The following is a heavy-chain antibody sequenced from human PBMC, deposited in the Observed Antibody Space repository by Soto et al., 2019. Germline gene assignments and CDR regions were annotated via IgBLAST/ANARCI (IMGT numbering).Heavy chain of an antibody. CDR3: AKEGGFVGGGYFDY. Sequence: GGSLRLSCTASGFTFNRHAMTWVRQAPGKGLEWVSGLSDSGGSIYYADSVKGRFTISRDNSMNTLYLQMNTLRAEDTAVYYCAKEGGFVGGGYFDYWGQGTLVTVSS. V-gene: IGHV3-23*01. CDR1: GFTFNRHA. J-gene: IGHJ4*02. CDR2: LSDSGGSI. D-gene: IGHD3-16*01.